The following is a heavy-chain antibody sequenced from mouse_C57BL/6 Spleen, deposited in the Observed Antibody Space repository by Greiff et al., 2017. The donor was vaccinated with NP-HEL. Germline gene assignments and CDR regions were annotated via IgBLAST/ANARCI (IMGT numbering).Heavy chain of an antibody. Sequence: EVKLMESEGGLVQPGSSMKLSCTASGFTFSDYYMAWVRQVPEKGLEWVANINYDGSSTYYLDSLKSRFIISRDNAKNILYLQMSSLKSEDTATYYCARDKGYYYGTSYFDVWGTGTTVTVSS. J-gene: IGHJ1*03. D-gene: IGHD1-1*01. CDR3: ARDKGYYYGTSYFDV. CDR2: INYDGSST. V-gene: IGHV5-16*01. CDR1: GFTFSDYY.